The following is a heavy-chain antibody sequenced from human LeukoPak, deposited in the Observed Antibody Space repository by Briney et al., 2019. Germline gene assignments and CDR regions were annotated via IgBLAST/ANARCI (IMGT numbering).Heavy chain of an antibody. Sequence: GESLKISCKASGYSFTSYWIGWVRQMPGKGLEWRGIIDPSDSDIRYTPSFQGQVTISADKSLSTAYLQWNSLKASDTAIYYCARQTAMGRSGDYWGQGTPVTGSS. CDR2: IDPSDSDI. CDR3: ARQTAMGRSGDY. D-gene: IGHD7-27*01. J-gene: IGHJ4*02. CDR1: GYSFTSYW. V-gene: IGHV5-51*01.